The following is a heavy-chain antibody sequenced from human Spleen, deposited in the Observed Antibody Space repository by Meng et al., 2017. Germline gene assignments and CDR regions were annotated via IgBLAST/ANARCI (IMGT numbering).Heavy chain of an antibody. CDR2: IWYDGSNK. CDR1: GLTFSSYG. CDR3: ARENYYGSGSYYNCFDY. V-gene: IGHV3-33*01. D-gene: IGHD3-10*01. J-gene: IGHJ4*02. Sequence: GESLKISCAASGLTFSSYGMHWVCQAPGKGLEWVAVIWYDGSNKYYADSVKGRFTISRDNSKNTLYLQMNSLRAEDTAVYYCARENYYGSGSYYNCFDYWGQGTLVTVSS.